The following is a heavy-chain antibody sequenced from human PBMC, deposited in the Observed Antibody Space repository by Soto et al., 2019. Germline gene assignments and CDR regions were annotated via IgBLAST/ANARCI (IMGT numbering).Heavy chain of an antibody. CDR2: IYYSGST. CDR3: ARGPCGGDCPSDY. Sequence: QVQLQESGPGLVKPSQTLSLTCTVSGGSISSGDYYWSWIRQPPGKGLEWIGYIYYSGSTYYNPSLKSRFTISVDTSKNQFSLKLSSVTAADTAVYYCARGPCGGDCPSDYWGQGTLVTVSS. CDR1: GGSISSGDYY. V-gene: IGHV4-30-4*01. D-gene: IGHD2-21*02. J-gene: IGHJ4*02.